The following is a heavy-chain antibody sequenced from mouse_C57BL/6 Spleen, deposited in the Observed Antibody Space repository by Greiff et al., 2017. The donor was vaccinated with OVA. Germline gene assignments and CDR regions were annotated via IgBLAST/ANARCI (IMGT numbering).Heavy chain of an antibody. J-gene: IGHJ1*03. CDR1: GYAFSSYW. V-gene: IGHV1-80*01. D-gene: IGHD1-1*01. CDR3: ARSYYYGSSSLVFDV. Sequence: QVQLQQSGAELVKPGASVKISCKASGYAFSSYWMNWVKQRPGKGLEWIGQIYPGDGDTNYNGKFKGKATLTADKSSSTAYMQLSSLTSEDSAVYFCARSYYYGSSSLVFDVWGTGTTVTVSS. CDR2: IYPGDGDT.